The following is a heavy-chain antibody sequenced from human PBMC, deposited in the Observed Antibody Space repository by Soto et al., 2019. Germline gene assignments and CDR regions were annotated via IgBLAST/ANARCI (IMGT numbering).Heavy chain of an antibody. Sequence: QMQLVQSGPEVKKPGTSVRVSCKASGFTFTRSAVQWVRQSRGRRLEWIGWIVGCSGNTNYAQKFQERVTITRDMSTSTAYMDRRSLRSEATAVYYCAAVLRDGYRRDGWGQGTLVTVSS. V-gene: IGHV1-58*01. D-gene: IGHD5-12*01. J-gene: IGHJ4*02. CDR2: IVGCSGNT. CDR1: GFTFTRSA. CDR3: AAVLRDGYRRDG.